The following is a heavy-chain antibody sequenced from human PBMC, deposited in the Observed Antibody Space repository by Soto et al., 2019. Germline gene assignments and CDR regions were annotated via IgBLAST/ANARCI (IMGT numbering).Heavy chain of an antibody. J-gene: IGHJ6*02. Sequence: LXLTCAVYVGSFSCYYWSWIRQPPWKGLEWIGEINHSGSTNYNPSLKSRVTISVDTSKNQFSLKLSSVTAADTAVYYCARGPSKAGYSSSWYYYYYGMDVWGQGTTVTVSS. CDR3: ARGPSKAGYSSSWYYYYYGMDV. CDR1: VGSFSCYY. CDR2: INHSGST. V-gene: IGHV4-34*01. D-gene: IGHD6-13*01.